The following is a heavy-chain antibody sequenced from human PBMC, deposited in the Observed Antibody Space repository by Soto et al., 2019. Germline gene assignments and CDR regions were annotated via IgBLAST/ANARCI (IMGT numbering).Heavy chain of an antibody. V-gene: IGHV4-59*12. D-gene: IGHD2-2*01. Sequence: SETLSLTCSVSGDSISTYYWSWIRQSPGKGLEWIAYVHSSGTTYYNPSLRSRVAISLDTSKNQFSLKLSSVTAADTAVYYCARVPDYWGQGILVTVSS. CDR2: VHSSGTT. CDR1: GDSISTYY. J-gene: IGHJ4*02. CDR3: ARVPDY.